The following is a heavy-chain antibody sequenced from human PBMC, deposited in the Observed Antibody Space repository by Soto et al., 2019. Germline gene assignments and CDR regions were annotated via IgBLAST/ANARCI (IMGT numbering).Heavy chain of an antibody. V-gene: IGHV1-3*01. D-gene: IGHD3-22*01. CDR2: INAGNGNT. J-gene: IGHJ4*02. CDR3: ARGERYYYDSSGYFGFGY. CDR1: GYTFTNYA. Sequence: GASVKVSCKASGYTFTNYAMHWVRQAPGQRLEWMGWINAGNGNTKYSQKFQARVTITRDTSASTAYMELSSLRSEDTAVYYCARGERYYYDSSGYFGFGYWGQGTRVTVSS.